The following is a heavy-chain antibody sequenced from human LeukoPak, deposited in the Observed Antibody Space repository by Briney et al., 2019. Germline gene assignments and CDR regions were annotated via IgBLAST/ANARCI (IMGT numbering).Heavy chain of an antibody. CDR3: ARGRAAAATGWFDP. V-gene: IGHV1-18*04. CDR1: GYTFTSYG. CDR2: ISAYNGNT. Sequence: ASVKVSCKASGYTFTSYGISWVRQAPGQGLEWMGWISAYNGNTNHAQKLQGRVTMTTDTSTSTAYMELRSLRSDDTAVYYCARGRAAAATGWFDPWGQGTLVTVSS. J-gene: IGHJ5*02. D-gene: IGHD6-13*01.